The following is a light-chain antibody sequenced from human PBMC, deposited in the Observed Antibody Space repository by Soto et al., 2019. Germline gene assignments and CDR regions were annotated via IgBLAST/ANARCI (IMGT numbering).Light chain of an antibody. J-gene: IGKJ2*01. CDR1: QSVGSN. CDR2: SSS. V-gene: IGKV3-15*01. CDR3: QHYTQWPRFT. Sequence: DIVMTQSPDSLAVSPGERATLSCRASQSVGSNLAWYQQKPGQAPRLLVYSSSTRATDVPARFTGSGSGTEFTLTVSSLQSEDVAVYFCQHYTQWPRFTFGQGTRLEIK.